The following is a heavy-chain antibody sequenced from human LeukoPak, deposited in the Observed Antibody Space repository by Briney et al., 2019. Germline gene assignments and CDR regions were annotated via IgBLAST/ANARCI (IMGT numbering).Heavy chain of an antibody. D-gene: IGHD3-10*01. CDR3: ATPNYYASGKYFGY. Sequence: PGGSLRLSCEASGFSFSSYWMNWVRQAPGKGLEWVANIKQDGSEKFYVDSAKGRFTISRDNAKNSLSLQMNSLRVEDTAVYYCATPNYYASGKYFGYWGQGTLVTVSS. CDR1: GFSFSSYW. J-gene: IGHJ4*02. CDR2: IKQDGSEK. V-gene: IGHV3-7*03.